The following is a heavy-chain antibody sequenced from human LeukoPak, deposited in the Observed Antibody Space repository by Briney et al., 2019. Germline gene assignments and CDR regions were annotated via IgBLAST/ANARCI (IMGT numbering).Heavy chain of an antibody. D-gene: IGHD3-16*01. J-gene: IGHJ4*02. CDR2: IGINDDV. CDR3: AKKSVGLYPSDY. V-gene: IGHV3-23*01. Sequence: GGSLRLSCAASGFTVSRSSMSWVRQAPGKGLEWVSTIGINDDVYYAASVKGRFTISRDSSKDTLYLQMNSLRVEDTAVYYCAKKSVGLYPSDYWGQGTLVTVSS. CDR1: GFTVSRSS.